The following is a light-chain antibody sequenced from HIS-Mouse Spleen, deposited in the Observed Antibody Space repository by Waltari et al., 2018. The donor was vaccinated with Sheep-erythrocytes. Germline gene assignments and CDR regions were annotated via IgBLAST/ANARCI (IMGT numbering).Light chain of an antibody. V-gene: IGKV1-8*01. J-gene: IGKJ2*01. CDR1: QGISSY. Sequence: AIRMTQSPSSLSASTGDRVTITCRASQGISSYLAWYQPKPGKAPKLLIYAASTLQSGVPSRFSGSGSGTEFTLTISCLQSEDFATYYCQQYYSYPYTFGQGTKLEIK. CDR3: QQYYSYPYT. CDR2: AAS.